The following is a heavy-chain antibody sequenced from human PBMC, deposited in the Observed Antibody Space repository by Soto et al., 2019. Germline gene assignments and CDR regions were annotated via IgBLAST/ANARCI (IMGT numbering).Heavy chain of an antibody. V-gene: IGHV1-18*01. CDR3: ARDRDVLLWFGESWYFDY. CDR1: GYTFTSYG. J-gene: IGHJ4*02. CDR2: ISAYNGNT. D-gene: IGHD3-10*01. Sequence: ASVKVSCKASGYTFTSYGISWVRQAPGQGLEWMGWISAYNGNTNYAQKLQGRVTMTTDTSTSTAYMVLRSLRSDDTAVYYCARDRDVLLWFGESWYFDYWGQGTLVTVSS.